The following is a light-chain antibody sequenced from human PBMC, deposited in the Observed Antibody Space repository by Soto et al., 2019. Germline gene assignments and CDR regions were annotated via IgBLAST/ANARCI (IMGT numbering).Light chain of an antibody. CDR1: QSVSSW. CDR2: KAS. Sequence: DIQMTQSPSTLSASVGDRVTITCRASQSVSSWLAWYQQKPGKAPKLLIYKASSLHSGVPSRFSGSGSGTEFTLTISSLQPDDFATYYCHQYKTYWTFGHGTKV. CDR3: HQYKTYWT. V-gene: IGKV1-5*03. J-gene: IGKJ1*01.